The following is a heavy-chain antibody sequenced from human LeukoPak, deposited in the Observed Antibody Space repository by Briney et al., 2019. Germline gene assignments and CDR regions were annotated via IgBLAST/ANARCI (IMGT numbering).Heavy chain of an antibody. V-gene: IGHV3-20*04. J-gene: IGHJ4*02. CDR1: GFTFNDFG. Sequence: GGSLRLSCTASGFTFNDFGMNRVRHIPGKGLEWVSGINWNGDSIGYAASVKGRFTISRDNAKNALYLQMNSLGVDDTAVYYCARAIDFYDSSGYQAYFAYWGQGTPVTVSS. CDR2: INWNGDSI. D-gene: IGHD3-22*01. CDR3: ARAIDFYDSSGYQAYFAY.